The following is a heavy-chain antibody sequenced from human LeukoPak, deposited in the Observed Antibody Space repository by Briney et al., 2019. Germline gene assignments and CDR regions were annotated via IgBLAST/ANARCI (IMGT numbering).Heavy chain of an antibody. Sequence: SETLSLTCAVYGGSFSGYYWSWIRQPPGKGLEWIGEINHSGSTNYNPSLKSRVTISVDTSKNQFSLKLSSITAADTAVYYCARRGGSGRSFDFWGQGTLVTVSS. CDR3: ARRGGSGRSFDF. CDR2: INHSGST. J-gene: IGHJ4*02. V-gene: IGHV4-34*01. D-gene: IGHD3-10*01. CDR1: GGSFSGYY.